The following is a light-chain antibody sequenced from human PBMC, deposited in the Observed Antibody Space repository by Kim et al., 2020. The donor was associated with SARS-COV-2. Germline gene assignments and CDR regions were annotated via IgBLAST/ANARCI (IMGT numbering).Light chain of an antibody. Sequence: QAVVTQEPSLTVSPGGTVTLTCASSTGAVTSGHYPNWFQQKPGQAPRPLIYITNNRHAWTRARCSGSLLGGKAALTLSGVQAEDEADYYCGLRFTGGQVFGGGTQLTVL. CDR2: ITN. CDR3: GLRFTGGQV. J-gene: IGLJ3*02. V-gene: IGLV7-43*01. CDR1: TGAVTSGHY.